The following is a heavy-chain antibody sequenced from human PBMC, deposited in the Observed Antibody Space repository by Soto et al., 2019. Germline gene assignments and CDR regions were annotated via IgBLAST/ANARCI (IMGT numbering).Heavy chain of an antibody. D-gene: IGHD2-21*01. V-gene: IGHV1-69*02. CDR3: AKSLLFVDHGYMDV. CDR2: IIPIQGKA. CDR1: GGSFTSYS. J-gene: IGHJ6*03. Sequence: QVQLVQSGAELKKPGSSGKVSCEASGGSFTSYSFTWVRQAPGQGLEWMGRIIPIQGKANYALKFQDRVTITADRSTRTVYMELTSLRPEDTAVYFCAKSLLFVDHGYMDVWGKGTTVTVSS.